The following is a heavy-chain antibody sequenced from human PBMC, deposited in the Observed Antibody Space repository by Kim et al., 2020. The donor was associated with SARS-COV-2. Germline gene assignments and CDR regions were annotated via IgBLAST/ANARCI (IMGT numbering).Heavy chain of an antibody. J-gene: IGHJ4*02. CDR3: ARDGRSVDYYFDY. CDR1: GYTLSRYC. Sequence: ASVKVSCKASGYTLSRYCMHWVRQAPGQRPEWMGWINGVNGNTKYSQKFEGRVTITRDTSASTVYMELSSLISEDTAVYYCARDGRSVDYYFDYWGQGTLVTVSS. CDR2: INGVNGNT. V-gene: IGHV1-3*01.